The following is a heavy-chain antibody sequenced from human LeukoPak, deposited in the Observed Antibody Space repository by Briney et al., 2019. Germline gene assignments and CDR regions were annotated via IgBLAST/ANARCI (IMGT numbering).Heavy chain of an antibody. J-gene: IGHJ4*02. CDR1: DDSISDYY. Sequence: SETLSLTCTVSDDSISDYYRGWIRQPPGKGLEWIGYFHNRGTSTYNPSLKSRVTISADTSKNQFSLKLNSLTTADTTVYYCTRGAGWLIDYWGQGILVTVSS. V-gene: IGHV4-59*01. CDR3: TRGAGWLIDY. CDR2: FHNRGTS. D-gene: IGHD3-16*01.